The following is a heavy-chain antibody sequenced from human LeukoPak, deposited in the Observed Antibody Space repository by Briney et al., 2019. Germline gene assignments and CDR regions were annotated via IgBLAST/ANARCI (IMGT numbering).Heavy chain of an antibody. CDR3: ARGSPLWDYDSSGYYDD. V-gene: IGHV1-2*02. CDR2: INPNSGGT. D-gene: IGHD3-22*01. CDR1: GYTFTGYY. Sequence: ASVKVSCKASGYTFTGYYMHWVRQAPGQGLEWMGWINPNSGGTNYAQKFQGRVTMTRDTSISTAYMELSRLRSDDTAVYYCARGSPLWDYDSSGYYDDWGQGTLVTVSS. J-gene: IGHJ4*02.